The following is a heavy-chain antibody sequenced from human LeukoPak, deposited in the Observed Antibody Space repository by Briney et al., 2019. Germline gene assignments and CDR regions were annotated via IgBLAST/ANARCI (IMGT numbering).Heavy chain of an antibody. J-gene: IGHJ4*02. CDR3: ARVTAVAGTSVGVDA. Sequence: PGGSLRLSCAVSGFTFSSYAMSWVRQAPGKGLEWVANIKKDGSEKYYVDSVKGRFTISRDNSKNTLYLQMNSLRAEDTAVYYCARVTAVAGTSVGVDAWGQGILVTVS. CDR2: IKKDGSEK. CDR1: GFTFSSYA. D-gene: IGHD6-19*01. V-gene: IGHV3-7*01.